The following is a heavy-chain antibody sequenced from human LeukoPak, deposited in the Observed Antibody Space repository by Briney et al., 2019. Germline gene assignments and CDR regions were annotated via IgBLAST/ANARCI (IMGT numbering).Heavy chain of an antibody. V-gene: IGHV4-59*01. J-gene: IGHJ4*02. CDR2: IYYSGST. CDR1: GGSISSYY. CDR3: ARSYDSSGYSPHFDY. Sequence: SETLSLTCTVSGGSISSYYWSWIRQPPGKGLEWIGYIYYSGSTNYNPSLKSRVTISVDTSKNQFSLKLSSVTAADTAVYYCARSYDSSGYSPHFDYWGQGTLVTVS. D-gene: IGHD3-22*01.